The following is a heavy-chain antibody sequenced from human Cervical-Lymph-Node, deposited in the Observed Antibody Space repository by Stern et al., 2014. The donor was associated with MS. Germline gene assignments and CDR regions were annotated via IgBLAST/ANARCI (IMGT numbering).Heavy chain of an antibody. J-gene: IGHJ4*02. CDR1: GFTFGDYA. Sequence: EVQLVESGGGLVQPGRSLRLSCTASGFTFGDYAMSWFRQAPGKGLEWVGFIGTEAYGVTTEYAASVKGRFTISRDDSKSIAYLQMNSLKTEDTAVYYCTRGRLLAQYYFDYWGQGTLVTVSS. CDR3: TRGRLLAQYYFDY. V-gene: IGHV3-49*03. CDR2: IGTEAYGVTT. D-gene: IGHD1-26*01.